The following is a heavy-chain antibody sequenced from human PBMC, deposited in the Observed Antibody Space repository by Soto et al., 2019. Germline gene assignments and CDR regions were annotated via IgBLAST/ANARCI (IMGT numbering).Heavy chain of an antibody. Sequence: SETLSITCTVSGGSISSSSYYWGWIRQPPGKGLEWIGSIYYSGSTYYNPSLKSRVTISVDTSKNQFSLKLSSVTAADTAVYSCARASSPSEENWFDPSSQGTLVIVSS. V-gene: IGHV4-39*07. J-gene: IGHJ5*02. CDR2: IYYSGST. CDR3: ARASSPSEENWFDP. CDR1: GGSISSSSYY.